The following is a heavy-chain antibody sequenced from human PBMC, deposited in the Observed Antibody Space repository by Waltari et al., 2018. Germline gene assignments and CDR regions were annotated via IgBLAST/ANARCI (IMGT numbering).Heavy chain of an antibody. D-gene: IGHD6-19*01. Sequence: EVQLVASGGGLVKPGGSLRLYCAASGFTFSNAWISWVRQAPGKGLEWVGRIKSKADGGPTDYAAPVKGRFTISRDDSKNTLYLQMNSLKTEDTAVYYCATDPGYSSGWSGDYYYGMDVWGQGTTVTVSS. CDR3: ATDPGYSSGWSGDYYYGMDV. CDR2: IKSKADGGPT. V-gene: IGHV3-15*01. CDR1: GFTFSNAW. J-gene: IGHJ6*02.